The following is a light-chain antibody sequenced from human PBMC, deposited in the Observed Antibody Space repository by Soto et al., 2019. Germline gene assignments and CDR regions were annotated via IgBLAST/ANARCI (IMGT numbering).Light chain of an antibody. CDR1: QSVSSNY. CDR2: GAS. V-gene: IGKV3-20*01. Sequence: ETGLTQSPGTLSLSPGERATLSCRASQSVSSNYLAWYQQKPGQAPRLLIYGASSRATGIPDRFSGSGSGTDFTLTISRLEPEDFGVYYCQQYGSSLYTFGQGTKLEIK. J-gene: IGKJ2*01. CDR3: QQYGSSLYT.